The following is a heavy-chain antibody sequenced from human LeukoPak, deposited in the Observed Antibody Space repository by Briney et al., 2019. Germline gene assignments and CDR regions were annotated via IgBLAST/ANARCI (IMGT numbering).Heavy chain of an antibody. J-gene: IGHJ5*02. D-gene: IGHD2-2*01. V-gene: IGHV3-21*04. Sequence: GGSLRLSCAASGFTFSNAWMSWVRQAPGKGLEWVSSISSSSIYIYYADSVKGRFTISRDNSKNTLYLQINSLRAEDTAVYYCAKALGYCSSTKCYNWFDPWGQGTLVTVSS. CDR3: AKALGYCSSTKCYNWFDP. CDR1: GFTFSNAW. CDR2: ISSSSIYI.